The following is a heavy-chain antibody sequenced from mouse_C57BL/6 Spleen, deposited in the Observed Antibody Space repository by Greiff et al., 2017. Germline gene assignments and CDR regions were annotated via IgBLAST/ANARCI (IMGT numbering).Heavy chain of an antibody. CDR2: IDPGNGDT. CDR1: GFNFTDDY. V-gene: IGHV14-4*01. D-gene: IGHD1-1*01. CDR3: TIFYYGRSRDY. Sequence: EVQLQQSGAELVRPGASVKLSCTASGFNFTDDYMHWVKQRPEQGLEWIGWIDPGNGDTEYASKFKGKATITVDTSSNTASLQLSSLTSEDTAVSECTIFYYGRSRDYWGQGTTLTGSS. J-gene: IGHJ2*01.